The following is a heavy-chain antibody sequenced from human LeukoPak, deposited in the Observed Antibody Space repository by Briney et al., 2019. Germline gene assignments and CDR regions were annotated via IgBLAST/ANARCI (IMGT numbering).Heavy chain of an antibody. CDR2: IYHSGST. D-gene: IGHD6-13*01. CDR3: ARAPWSSSLGSYGMDV. J-gene: IGHJ6*02. V-gene: IGHV4-34*01. Sequence: PSETLSLTCAVYGGSFSGYYWTWIRQPPGKGLEWIGEIYHSGSTNYNPSLKSRVTISVDTSKNQFSLKLRSVTAADTAVYYCARAPWSSSLGSYGMDVWGQGTTVTVSS. CDR1: GGSFSGYY.